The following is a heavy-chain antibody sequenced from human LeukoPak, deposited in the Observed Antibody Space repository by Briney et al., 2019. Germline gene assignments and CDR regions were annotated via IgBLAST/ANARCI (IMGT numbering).Heavy chain of an antibody. V-gene: IGHV1-18*01. D-gene: IGHD2-2*01. Sequence: ASVKVSCKASGYTFTSYGISWVRQAPGQGLEWMGWISAYNGNTNYAQKFQGRVTITRDTSASTAYMELSSLRSEDTAVYYCARAGGYCSSTSCYGIFDYWGQGTLVTVSS. CDR1: GYTFTSYG. CDR2: ISAYNGNT. J-gene: IGHJ4*02. CDR3: ARAGGYCSSTSCYGIFDY.